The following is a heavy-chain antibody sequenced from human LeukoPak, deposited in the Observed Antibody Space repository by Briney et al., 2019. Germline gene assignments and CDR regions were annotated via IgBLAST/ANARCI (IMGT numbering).Heavy chain of an antibody. CDR2: IYSDGTT. D-gene: IGHD2-15*01. J-gene: IGHJ3*02. CDR3: ARDGGRDTAFDI. CDR1: VFAVSSNY. Sequence: PGGSLRLSCAVSVFAVSSNYMSWVRQAPGKGLEWVSVIYSDGTTNYADSVKGRFIISRDNSKNTVYLQMNSLRAEDTAVYYCARDGGRDTAFDIWGQGTMVTVSS. V-gene: IGHV3-53*01.